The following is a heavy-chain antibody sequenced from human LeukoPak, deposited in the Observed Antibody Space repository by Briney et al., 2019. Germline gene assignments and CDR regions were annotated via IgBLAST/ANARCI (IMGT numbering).Heavy chain of an antibody. J-gene: IGHJ5*02. V-gene: IGHV4-59*11. CDR1: GGSISSLY. CDR2: IYYSGST. CDR3: ARCNSNYVSWFDP. D-gene: IGHD4-11*01. Sequence: SETLSLTCSVSGGSISSLYWCWIRQPPGKGLEWIGHIYYSGSTNYNPSLKSRVTISVDTSKNQFSLNLTSVTAADTAVYYCARCNSNYVSWFDPWGQGTLVTVSS.